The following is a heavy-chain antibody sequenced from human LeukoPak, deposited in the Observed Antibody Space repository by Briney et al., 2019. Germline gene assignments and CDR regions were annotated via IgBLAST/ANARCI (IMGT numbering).Heavy chain of an antibody. V-gene: IGHV4-34*01. CDR3: AKHDYGDMDDAFDI. Sequence: PSETLSLTCAVYGGSFSGYYWSWIRQPPGKGLEWIGEINHSGSTNYNPSLKSRVTISVDTSKNQFSLKLSSVTAADTAVYYCAKHDYGDMDDAFDIWGQGTMVTVSS. D-gene: IGHD4-17*01. CDR2: INHSGST. CDR1: GGSFSGYY. J-gene: IGHJ3*02.